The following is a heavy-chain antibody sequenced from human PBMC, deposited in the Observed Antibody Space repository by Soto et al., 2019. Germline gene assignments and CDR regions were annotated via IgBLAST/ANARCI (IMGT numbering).Heavy chain of an antibody. Sequence: EVQLLVSGGGLVQPGGSLRLSCSTSGFTFSTYAMNWVRQAPGKGLEWVSALSGSGGTTYYADSVRGRFTISRDNSKNTLFLQMSSLRADDTALYYCAKQRAGYGSGSDTFYFDFWGQGTLVTVSS. CDR2: LSGSGGTT. V-gene: IGHV3-23*01. CDR1: GFTFSTYA. D-gene: IGHD3-10*01. J-gene: IGHJ4*02. CDR3: AKQRAGYGSGSDTFYFDF.